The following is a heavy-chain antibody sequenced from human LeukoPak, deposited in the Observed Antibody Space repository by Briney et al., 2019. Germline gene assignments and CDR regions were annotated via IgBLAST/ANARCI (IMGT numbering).Heavy chain of an antibody. V-gene: IGHV3-13*01. CDR3: AREGIAATIDP. CDR1: GFTFSSYD. CDR2: IGTAGDT. D-gene: IGHD6-13*01. Sequence: GGSLRLSCAASGFTFSSYDMHWVRQATGKGLEWVSAIGTAGDTYYPGSVKGRFTISRENAKNSLYLQMNSLKAGDTAVYYCAREGIAATIDPWGQGTLVTVSS. J-gene: IGHJ5*02.